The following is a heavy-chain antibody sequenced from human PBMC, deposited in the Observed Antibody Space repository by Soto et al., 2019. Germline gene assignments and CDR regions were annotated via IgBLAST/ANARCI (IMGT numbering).Heavy chain of an antibody. D-gene: IGHD7-27*01. Sequence: ASVKVSCKASGYTFSSYHMHWVRQAPGQGLEWMGVINPSGTSTTYAQKFQGRVTMTRDTSTSTVYMELSSLRSEDTAVYHCARAQAWGIHDYWGQGTLVTVSS. V-gene: IGHV1-46*03. CDR1: GYTFSSYH. CDR2: INPSGTST. CDR3: ARAQAWGIHDY. J-gene: IGHJ4*02.